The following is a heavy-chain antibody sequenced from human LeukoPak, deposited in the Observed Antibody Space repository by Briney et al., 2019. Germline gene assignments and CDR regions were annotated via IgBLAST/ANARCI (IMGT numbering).Heavy chain of an antibody. D-gene: IGHD3-16*01. CDR2: IYPGDSDT. CDR3: ARRGPSSEYFDH. V-gene: IGHV5-51*01. J-gene: IGHJ4*02. Sequence: GESLKISCKSSGYTVTNRWIGWVRQTPGKGLEWMGIIYPGDSDTRYNPSFQGQVTISADKSIGTAYLQWSSLEASDTGIYYCARRGPSSEYFDHWGQGTLVTVSS. CDR1: GYTVTNRW.